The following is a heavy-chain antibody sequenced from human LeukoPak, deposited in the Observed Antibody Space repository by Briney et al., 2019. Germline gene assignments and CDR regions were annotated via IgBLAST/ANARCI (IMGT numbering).Heavy chain of an antibody. CDR3: ASADYDDYYIDF. V-gene: IGHV4-59*01. Sequence: SETLSLTCTVSGDSIINYFWSWIRQPPGKGLEWIGYIYYSGMTNYNPSLKSRVTISLDTSKNQFSLKLSSVTAADTAVYYCASADYDDYYIDFWGQGTLVTVSS. CDR2: IYYSGMT. J-gene: IGHJ4*02. CDR1: GDSIINYF. D-gene: IGHD4-17*01.